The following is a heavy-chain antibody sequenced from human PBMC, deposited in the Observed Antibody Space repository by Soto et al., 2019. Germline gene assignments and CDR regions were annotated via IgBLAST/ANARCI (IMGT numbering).Heavy chain of an antibody. J-gene: IGHJ6*03. CDR1: GGSISSGGYY. CDR3: ARDRSSSSRGLEGLRLHYYMDV. V-gene: IGHV4-31*03. D-gene: IGHD6-6*01. Sequence: QVQLQESGPGLVKPSQTLSLTCTVSGGSISSGGYYWSWIRQHPGKGLEWIGYIYYSGSTYYNPSLKSRVTISVDTSKNQCSLKLSSVTAADTAVYYCARDRSSSSRGLEGLRLHYYMDVWGKGTTVTVSS. CDR2: IYYSGST.